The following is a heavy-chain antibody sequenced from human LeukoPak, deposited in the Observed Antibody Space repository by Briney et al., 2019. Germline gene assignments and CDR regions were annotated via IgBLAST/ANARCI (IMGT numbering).Heavy chain of an antibody. CDR1: GLTFSDYY. CDR2: ISSSGSTI. D-gene: IGHD2-2*01. Sequence: GGSLRLSCAASGLTFSDYYRSWIRQAPGKGLEWVSYISSSGSTIYYADSVKGRFTISRDNAKNSLYLQMNSLRAEDTAVYYCAREGGYCSSTSCYGWFDPWGQGTLVTVSS. V-gene: IGHV3-11*01. J-gene: IGHJ5*02. CDR3: AREGGYCSSTSCYGWFDP.